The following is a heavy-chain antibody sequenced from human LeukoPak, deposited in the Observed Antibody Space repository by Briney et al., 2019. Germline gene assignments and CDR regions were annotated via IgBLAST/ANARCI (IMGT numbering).Heavy chain of an antibody. Sequence: GGSLRLSCAASGFIYSSYWMTWVRQAPGKGLEWVANIKQDGSEKYDVDSVKGRFTISRDNAQNSLYLQMNSLRAEDTAVYYCASVYRGSSGYCFVYWGQGTLVTVSS. CDR3: ASVYRGSSGYCFVY. D-gene: IGHD3-10*01. CDR1: GFIYSSYW. J-gene: IGHJ4*02. CDR2: IKQDGSEK. V-gene: IGHV3-7*01.